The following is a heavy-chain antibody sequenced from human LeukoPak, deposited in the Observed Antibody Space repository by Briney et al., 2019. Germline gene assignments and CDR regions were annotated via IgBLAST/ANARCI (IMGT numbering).Heavy chain of an antibody. CDR1: GYSFTNYW. Sequence: GESLKISCKASGYSFTNYWIGWMRQMLGKGLEWMGIIYPGDSQTRYSPSFQGQVTISADKSTSTAYLQWSSLKASDTAMYYCAITISNWFDPWGQGTLVTVSS. J-gene: IGHJ5*02. CDR2: IYPGDSQT. CDR3: AITISNWFDP. D-gene: IGHD2-2*01. V-gene: IGHV5-51*01.